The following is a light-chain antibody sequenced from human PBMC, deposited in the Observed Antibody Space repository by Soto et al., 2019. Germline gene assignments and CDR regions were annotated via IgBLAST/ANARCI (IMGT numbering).Light chain of an antibody. Sequence: QSVLTQPRSVAGSHGQSVTISCTGTSTDVGGYNDGYWYQQYPGRAPTLIISNVTKRPSGVPDRFSGSNSGSTASLTIYGLKPEDDGDYYCCSYAGGYPVGLFGGGTKLTVL. CDR2: NVT. J-gene: IGLJ2*01. V-gene: IGLV2-11*01. CDR1: STDVGGYND. CDR3: CSYAGGYPVGL.